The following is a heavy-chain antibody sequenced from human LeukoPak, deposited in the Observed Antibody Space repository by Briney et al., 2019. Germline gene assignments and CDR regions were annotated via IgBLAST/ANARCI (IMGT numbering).Heavy chain of an antibody. D-gene: IGHD3-10*01. CDR1: GFTFSSYS. CDR3: ARGREAGNRGLGGDDY. V-gene: IGHV3-30*03. J-gene: IGHJ4*02. Sequence: GGSLRLSCAASGFTFSSYSMNWVRQAPGKGLEWVAVISYEGSEKYYADSVKGRLTISRDNSRNTLYLQMNGLRPEDTAVYYCARGREAGNRGLGGDDYWGQGTLVIVSS. CDR2: ISYEGSEK.